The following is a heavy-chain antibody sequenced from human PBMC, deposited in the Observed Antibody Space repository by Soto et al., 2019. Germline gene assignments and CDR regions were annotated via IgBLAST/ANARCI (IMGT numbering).Heavy chain of an antibody. CDR1: GFTFSNYA. CDR2: ITRTDST. D-gene: IGHD1-26*01. V-gene: IGHV3-23*01. J-gene: IGHJ4*02. CDR3: AKALVGEVGATDY. Sequence: LRLSCTASGFTFSNYAMSWVRQAPGKGLEWVSAITRTDSTYYADSVKGRFTISRDNFRNTLYLQMNSLGAEDAALYYCAKALVGEVGATDYWGQGTLVTVSS.